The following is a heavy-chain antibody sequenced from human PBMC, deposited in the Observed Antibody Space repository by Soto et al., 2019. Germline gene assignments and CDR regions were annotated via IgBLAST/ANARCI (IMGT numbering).Heavy chain of an antibody. D-gene: IGHD6-13*01. CDR2: INHSGST. V-gene: IGHV4-34*01. CDR3: ARGRQPPF. J-gene: IGHJ4*02. Sequence: KASETLSLTCAVYGGSFSGYYWSWIRQPPGKGLEWIGEINHSGSTNYNPSLKSRVTISVDTSKNQFSLKLSSVTAADTAVYYCARGRQPPFWGQGTLVTVSS. CDR1: GGSFSGYY.